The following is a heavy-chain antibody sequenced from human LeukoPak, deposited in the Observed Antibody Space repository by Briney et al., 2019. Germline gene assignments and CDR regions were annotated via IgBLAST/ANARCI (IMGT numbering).Heavy chain of an antibody. CDR1: GGTFSSYA. Sequence: SVKVSCKASGGTFSSYAISWVRQAPGQGLEWMGRIIPILGIANYAQKFQGRVTITADKSTSTAYMELSSLRSEDTAVYYCARDRGATSKAYYYGMDVWGQGTTVTVSS. CDR3: ARDRGATSKAYYYGMDV. J-gene: IGHJ6*02. CDR2: IIPILGIA. D-gene: IGHD1-26*01. V-gene: IGHV1-69*04.